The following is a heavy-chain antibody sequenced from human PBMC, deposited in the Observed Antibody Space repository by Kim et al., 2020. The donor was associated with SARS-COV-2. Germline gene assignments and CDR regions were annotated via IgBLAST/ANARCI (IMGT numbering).Heavy chain of an antibody. D-gene: IGHD3-3*01. CDR2: ISSSSSYI. CDR1: GFTFSSYS. V-gene: IGHV3-21*01. J-gene: IGHJ4*02. CDR3: ARDHIMILEWLLGHFDY. Sequence: GGSLRLSCAASGFTFSSYSMNWVRQAPGKGLEWVSSISSSSSYIYYADSVKGRFTISRDNAKNSLYLQMNSLRAEDTAVYYCARDHIMILEWLLGHFDYWGQGTLVTVSS.